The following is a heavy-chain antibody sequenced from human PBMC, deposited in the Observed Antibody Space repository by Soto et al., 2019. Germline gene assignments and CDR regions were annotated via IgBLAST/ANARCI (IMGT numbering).Heavy chain of an antibody. J-gene: IGHJ3*01. CDR1: GGSVISSSW. V-gene: IGHV4-4*02. D-gene: IGHD2-21*01. Sequence: HLQESGPGLVKPSGTLSLTCGVSGGSVISSSWWTWFRQSLEKGLEWIGEIYHAGSPNYNPSFQSRINISLDRSKNTFSLRLTSVTAADAAIYYCARGSSFRGDFDVWGQGTTVTVSS. CDR2: IYHAGSP. CDR3: ARGSSFRGDFDV.